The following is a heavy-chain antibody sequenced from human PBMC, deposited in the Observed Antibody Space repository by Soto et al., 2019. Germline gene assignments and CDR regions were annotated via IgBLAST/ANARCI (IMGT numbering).Heavy chain of an antibody. J-gene: IGHJ2*01. CDR2: IYYSGST. V-gene: IGHV4-39*01. D-gene: IGHD4-17*01. Sequence: QLQLQESGPGLVKPSETLSLTCTVSGGSISSSSYYWGWIRQPPGKGLEWIGSIYYSGSTYYNPSLKSRVTISVDTSKNQFSLKLSSVTAADTAVYYCARRTTVTSLTWYFALWGRGTLVTVSS. CDR1: GGSISSSSYY. CDR3: ARRTTVTSLTWYFAL.